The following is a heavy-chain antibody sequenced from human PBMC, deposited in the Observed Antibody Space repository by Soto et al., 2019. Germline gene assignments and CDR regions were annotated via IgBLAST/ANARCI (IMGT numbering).Heavy chain of an antibody. CDR3: ARDTSSRGYYYYYGMEV. CDR2: IIPIFGTA. Sequence: PLNGDCKAAGGGFSSYVSSWVRHDPGQGLEWMGGIIPIFGTANYAQKFQGRVTITADESTSTAYMELSSLRSEDTAVYYCARDTSSRGYYYYYGMEVWGQGTTVTSP. V-gene: IGHV1-69*01. D-gene: IGHD2-2*01. J-gene: IGHJ6*02. CDR1: GGGFSSYV.